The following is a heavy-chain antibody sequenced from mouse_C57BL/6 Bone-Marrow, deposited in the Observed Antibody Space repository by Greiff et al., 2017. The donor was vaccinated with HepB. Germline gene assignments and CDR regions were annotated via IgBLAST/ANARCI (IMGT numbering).Heavy chain of an antibody. V-gene: IGHV1-64*01. CDR2: IHPNSGST. CDR3: ARFGSSSLAWFAY. Sequence: VQLQQPGAELVKPGASVKLSCKASGYTFTSYWMHWVKQRPGQGLEWIGMIHPNSGSTKYNEKFTSKATMTVAKSSSTAYMQLSSLTSEDSAVYYCARFGSSSLAWFAYWGQGTLVTVSA. CDR1: GYTFTSYW. J-gene: IGHJ3*01. D-gene: IGHD1-1*01.